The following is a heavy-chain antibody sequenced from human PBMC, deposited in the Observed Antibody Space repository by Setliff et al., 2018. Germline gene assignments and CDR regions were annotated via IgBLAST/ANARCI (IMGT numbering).Heavy chain of an antibody. D-gene: IGHD3-16*01. J-gene: IGHJ4*02. CDR2: INPSGGST. CDR3: ARFTLSDY. Sequence: GASVKVSCKASGYTFTSYYMHWVRQAPGEGLEWMGIINPSGGSTSYAQKFQGRVTMTRDTSISTAYMELSSLTSDDTAVYYCARFTLSDYWGQGTLVTVSS. CDR1: GYTFTSYY. V-gene: IGHV1-46*01.